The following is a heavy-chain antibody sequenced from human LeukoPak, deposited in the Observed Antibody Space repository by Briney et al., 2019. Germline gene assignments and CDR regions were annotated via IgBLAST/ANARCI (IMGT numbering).Heavy chain of an antibody. CDR3: ARESITMVRGVHNNWFDP. D-gene: IGHD3-10*01. CDR2: IYHSGST. V-gene: IGHV4-59*01. J-gene: IGHJ5*02. Sequence: SETLSLTCTVSGGSISTYYWNWIRQPPGKGLEWIGYIYHSGSTNYNPSLQSRVTISVDTSKNQFSLNLNSVTAADTAVYYCARESITMVRGVHNNWFDPWGQGTLVTVSS. CDR1: GGSISTYY.